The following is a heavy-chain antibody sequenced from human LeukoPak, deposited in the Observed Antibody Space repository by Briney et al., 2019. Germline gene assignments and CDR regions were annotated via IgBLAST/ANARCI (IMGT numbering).Heavy chain of an antibody. D-gene: IGHD3-10*01. CDR3: ARGRGTTMVRGVITNYFDL. J-gene: IGHJ2*01. Sequence: ASVKVSCKASGYTFTAHYIHWVRPAPGQGVAGMGWIDPNRGGTNYAQKFLGSVTMTGDTSINTAFMELSRLRSDDTAIYYCARGRGTTMVRGVITNYFDLWGRGSLVTVSS. V-gene: IGHV1-2*02. CDR1: GYTFTAHY. CDR2: IDPNRGGT.